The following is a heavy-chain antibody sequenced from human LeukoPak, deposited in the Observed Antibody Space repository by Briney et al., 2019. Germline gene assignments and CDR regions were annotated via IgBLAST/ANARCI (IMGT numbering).Heavy chain of an antibody. Sequence: SVKVSCKTSGYTFTSYYIHWVRQAPGQGLEWMGGIIPIFGTANYAQKFQGRVTITADESTSTAYMELSSLRSEDTAVYYCARAFTIFGVVYFDYWGQGTLVTVSS. CDR1: GYTFTSYY. D-gene: IGHD3-3*01. V-gene: IGHV1-69*13. CDR2: IIPIFGTA. CDR3: ARAFTIFGVVYFDY. J-gene: IGHJ4*02.